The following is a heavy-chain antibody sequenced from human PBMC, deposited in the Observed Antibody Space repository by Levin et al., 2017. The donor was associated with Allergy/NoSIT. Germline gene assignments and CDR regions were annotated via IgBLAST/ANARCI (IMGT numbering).Heavy chain of an antibody. CDR2: IYWDDDK. V-gene: IGHV2-5*02. CDR3: AHRARAPDGAGSYPY. D-gene: IGHD3-10*01. J-gene: IGHJ4*02. CDR1: GFSLSTSGVG. Sequence: SGPTLVKPTQTLTLTCTFSGFSLSTSGVGVGWIRQPPGKALEWLALIYWDDDKRYSPSLKSRLTITKDTTKNQVVLTMTNMDPVDTGTYYCAHRARAPDGAGSYPYWGQGILVTVSS.